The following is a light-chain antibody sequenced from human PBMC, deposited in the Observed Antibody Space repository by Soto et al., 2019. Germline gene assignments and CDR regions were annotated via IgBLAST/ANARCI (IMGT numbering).Light chain of an antibody. CDR1: QSLTNNY. V-gene: IGKV3-20*01. J-gene: IGKJ1*01. Sequence: EIVLTQSPGALSLSQGERATLSFRASQSLTNNYFAWYQQKPGRALSLLIDGASTRATGIPDRFSGSGSGTDFTLTISRLEPEDVAVYYCQQYEAVVTFGQGTKVDI. CDR3: QQYEAVVT. CDR2: GAS.